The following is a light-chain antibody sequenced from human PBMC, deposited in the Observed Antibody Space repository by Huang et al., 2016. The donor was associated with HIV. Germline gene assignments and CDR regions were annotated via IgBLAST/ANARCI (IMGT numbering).Light chain of an antibody. CDR3: QQYGSSPYT. J-gene: IGKJ2*01. Sequence: EIVLTQSPGTLSLSPGERATLSCRASQSVSNSYLAWYQQKFGQAPRLLIYGASSRATGIPDRFSGSGSGTDSTLTISRLEPEDFAVYYCQQYGSSPYTFGQGTKLEIK. CDR2: GAS. CDR1: QSVSNSY. V-gene: IGKV3-20*01.